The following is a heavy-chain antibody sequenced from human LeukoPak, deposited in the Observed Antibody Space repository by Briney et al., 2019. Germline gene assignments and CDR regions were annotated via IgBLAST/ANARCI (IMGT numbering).Heavy chain of an antibody. Sequence: PGGSLRLSCAASGFFFSNYGMRWVRQAPGKGLEWVGRIKSKTDGGTTDYAAPVKGRFTISRDDSKNTLYLQMNSLKTEDTAVYYCTTGGYYVSIVYWGQGTLVTVSS. CDR1: GFFFSNYG. J-gene: IGHJ4*02. V-gene: IGHV3-15*01. D-gene: IGHD3-22*01. CDR3: TTGGYYVSIVY. CDR2: IKSKTDGGTT.